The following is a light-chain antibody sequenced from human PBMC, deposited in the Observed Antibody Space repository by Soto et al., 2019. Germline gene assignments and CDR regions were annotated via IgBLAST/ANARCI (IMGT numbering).Light chain of an antibody. CDR2: DVS. V-gene: IGLV2-14*01. CDR3: SSYTSSSTRV. Sequence: SALTQPSPLSGSPGQSITPPRPGTNSDVGGYNYVSWYQQHPGKAPKLMIYDVSNRPSGVSNRFSGSKSGNTASLTISGLQAEDEADYYCSSYTSSSTRVLGTGTKVTVL. J-gene: IGLJ1*01. CDR1: NSDVGGYNY.